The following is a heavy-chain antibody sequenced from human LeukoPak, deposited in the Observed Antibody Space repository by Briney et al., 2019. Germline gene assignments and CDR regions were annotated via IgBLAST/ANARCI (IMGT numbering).Heavy chain of an antibody. CDR1: GGSISSHY. CDR3: ARLIGDIAVSGTSWFDP. D-gene: IGHD6-19*01. J-gene: IGHJ5*02. Sequence: SETPSLTCTVSGGSISSHYWSWIRQAPGKGLEWIGYIYYSGSTKYNPSLKSRVTISVATSKNQFSLKLSSVTAADTAMYYCARLIGDIAVSGTSWFDPWGQGTLVTVSS. CDR2: IYYSGST. V-gene: IGHV4-59*11.